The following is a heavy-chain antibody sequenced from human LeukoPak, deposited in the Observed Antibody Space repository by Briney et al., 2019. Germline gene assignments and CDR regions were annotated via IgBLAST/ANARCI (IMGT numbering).Heavy chain of an antibody. D-gene: IGHD2-15*01. CDR3: AREGGSNLLSSDTFDV. Sequence: PGGSLRLSCAASEFTFSSYSMNWVRQAPGKGLEWVSYISSSGSTVYYADSVKGRFTISRDNAKNSLFLQMNSLRAEDAAVYYCAREGGSNLLSSDTFDVWGQGTMVTVSS. CDR2: ISSSGSTV. V-gene: IGHV3-48*04. J-gene: IGHJ3*01. CDR1: EFTFSSYS.